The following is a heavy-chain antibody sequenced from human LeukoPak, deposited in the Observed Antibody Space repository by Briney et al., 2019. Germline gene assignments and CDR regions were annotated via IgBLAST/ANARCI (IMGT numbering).Heavy chain of an antibody. J-gene: IGHJ3*02. CDR2: TYYRSKWYN. V-gene: IGHV6-1*01. D-gene: IGHD6-19*01. CDR3: ARDWGWDSSGWSGDAFDI. Sequence: SQTLSLTCALSGDSLSSNSAAWNWIRQSPSRGLEWLVRTYYRSKWYNDYAVSVKSRITINPDTSKNQFSLQLNSVTPEDTAVYYCARDWGWDSSGWSGDAFDIWGQGTMVTVSS. CDR1: GDSLSSNSAA.